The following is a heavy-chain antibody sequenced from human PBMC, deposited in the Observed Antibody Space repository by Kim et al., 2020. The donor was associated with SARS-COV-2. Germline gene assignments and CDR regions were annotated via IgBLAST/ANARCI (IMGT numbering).Heavy chain of an antibody. CDR1: GFTFSSYA. CDR2: IWDGGSNT. J-gene: IGHJ4*01. D-gene: IGHD6-13*01. CDR3: AKYARGGHRSSRNHYDY. Sequence: GGSLGLSCAASGFTFSSYAMRWVRQAPGKGLEWVAAIWDGGSNTYYADSVKGRFTISRDNSKNTLYLQFNSLRAEDTAVYYCAKYARGGHRSSRNHYDY. V-gene: IGHV3-23*01.